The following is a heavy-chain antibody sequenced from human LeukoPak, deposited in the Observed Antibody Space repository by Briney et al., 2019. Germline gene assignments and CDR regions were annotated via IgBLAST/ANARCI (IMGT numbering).Heavy chain of an antibody. CDR2: INHSGST. CDR3: ARALRYSSNSRLDY. CDR1: GGSFSGYY. J-gene: IGHJ4*02. D-gene: IGHD6-13*01. V-gene: IGHV4-34*01. Sequence: PSETLSLTCAVYGGSFSGYYWSWIRQPPGKGLEWIGEINHSGSTNYNPSLKSRVTISVDTSKNQFSLKLSSVTAADTAVYYCARALRYSSNSRLDYWGQGTLVTVSS.